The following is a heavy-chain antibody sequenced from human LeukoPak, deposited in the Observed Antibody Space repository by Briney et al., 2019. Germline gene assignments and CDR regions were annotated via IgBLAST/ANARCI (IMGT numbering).Heavy chain of an antibody. CDR3: ASATNSLGNYYYYGMDV. V-gene: IGHV4-59*08. J-gene: IGHJ6*02. Sequence: SETLSLTCTVSGDSISSYYWSWIRQPPGKGLEWLGYIYYSGSTEYNPSLKSRVTISVDTSKNQFSLKLSSVTAADTAVYYCASATNSLGNYYYYGMDVWGQGTTVTVSS. CDR1: GDSISSYY. CDR2: IYYSGST. D-gene: IGHD2-8*01.